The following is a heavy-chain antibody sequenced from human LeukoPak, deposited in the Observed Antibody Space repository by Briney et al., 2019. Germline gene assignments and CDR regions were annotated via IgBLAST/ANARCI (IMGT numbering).Heavy chain of an antibody. V-gene: IGHV1-2*02. D-gene: IGHD3-22*01. CDR1: GYMFTVYY. CDR2: INPNSGGT. J-gene: IGHJ4*02. CDR3: ARAKIYYYDSSGYYLFDY. Sequence: ASVKVSCKTSGYMFTVYYLHWVRQAPGQGLERMGWINPNSGGTNYAQKFQGRVTMTRDTSISTAYMELSRLRSDDAAVYYCARAKIYYYDSSGYYLFDYWGQGTLVTVSS.